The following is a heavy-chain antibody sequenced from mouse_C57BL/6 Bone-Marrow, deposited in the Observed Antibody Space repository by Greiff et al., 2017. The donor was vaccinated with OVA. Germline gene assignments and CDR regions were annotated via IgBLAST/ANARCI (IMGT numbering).Heavy chain of an antibody. CDR2: INPSSGYT. CDR1: GYTFTSYW. D-gene: IGHD2-12*01. V-gene: IGHV1-7*01. Sequence: VKLVESGAELAKPGASVKLSCKASGYTFTSYWMHWVKQRPGQGLEWIGYINPSSGYTKYNQKFKDKATLTADKSSSTAYMQLSSLTYEDSAVYYCARSNDDHYYAMDYWGQGTSVTVSS. J-gene: IGHJ4*01. CDR3: ARSNDDHYYAMDY.